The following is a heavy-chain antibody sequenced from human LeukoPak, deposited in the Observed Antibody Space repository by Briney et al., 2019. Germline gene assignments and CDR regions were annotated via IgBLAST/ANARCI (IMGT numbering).Heavy chain of an antibody. CDR3: ARGVRVLRFLEWQGYYFDY. CDR1: GGTFSSYA. V-gene: IGHV1-69*05. Sequence: SVKVSCKASGGTFSSYAISWVRQAPGQGLEWMGGIIPIFGTANYAQKFQGRVTITTDESTSTAYMELSSLRSEDTAVYYCARGVRVLRFLEWQGYYFDYWGQGTLVTVSS. D-gene: IGHD3-3*01. J-gene: IGHJ4*02. CDR2: IIPIFGTA.